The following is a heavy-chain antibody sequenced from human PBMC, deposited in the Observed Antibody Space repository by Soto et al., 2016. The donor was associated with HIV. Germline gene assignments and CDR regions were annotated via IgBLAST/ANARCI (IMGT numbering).Heavy chain of an antibody. J-gene: IGHJ5*02. D-gene: IGHD6-19*01. Sequence: EVQLLESGGGLVQPGGSLRLSCAASGFTFSSYAMSWIRQAPGKGLEWVSAISGSGGSTYYADSVKGRFTISRDNSKNTLYLQMNSLRAEDTAVYYCAEDRTASGSSGWHRGLGNWFDPWGQGTLVTVSS. CDR1: GFTFSSYA. V-gene: IGHV3-23*01. CDR2: ISGSGGST. CDR3: AEDRTASGSSGWHRGLGNWFDP.